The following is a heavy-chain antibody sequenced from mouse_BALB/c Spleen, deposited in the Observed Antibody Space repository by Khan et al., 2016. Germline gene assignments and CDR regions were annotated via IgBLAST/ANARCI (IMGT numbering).Heavy chain of an antibody. V-gene: IGHV3-8*02. D-gene: IGHD1-1*01. CDR3: ERYGRDAMDY. CDR2: ISYSGST. Sequence: EVQLQESGPSLVKPSQTLSLTCSVTGDSINSNYWNWIRKFPGNKLEYMGYISYSGSTYYNPSLKSRISITRDTSKNQYYLQLNSVTTEDTATYYCERYGRDAMDYWGQGTSVTVSS. CDR1: GDSINSNY. J-gene: IGHJ4*01.